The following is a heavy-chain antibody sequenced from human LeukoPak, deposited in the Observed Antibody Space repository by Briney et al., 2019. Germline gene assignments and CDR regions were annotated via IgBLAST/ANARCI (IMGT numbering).Heavy chain of an antibody. D-gene: IGHD5-18*01. V-gene: IGHV3-9*01. CDR3: AKGHTALVPNYLDS. J-gene: IGHJ4*02. Sequence: GGSLRLSCAASGFTFDHYAIHWVRQAPGKGLEWVSGISWNSENIGYADSVKGRFTISRDNAKNSVSLQMNSLRPEDTAFYYCAKGHTALVPNYLDSWGQGTLVTVSS. CDR1: GFTFDHYA. CDR2: ISWNSENI.